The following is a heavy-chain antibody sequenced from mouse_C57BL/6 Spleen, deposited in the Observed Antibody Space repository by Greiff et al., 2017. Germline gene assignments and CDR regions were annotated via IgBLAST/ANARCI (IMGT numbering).Heavy chain of an antibody. CDR1: GYAFTNYL. D-gene: IGHD4-1*01. Sequence: VQLQQSGAELVRPGTSVKVSCKASGYAFTNYLIEWVKQRPGQGLEWIGVINPGSGGTNYNEKFKGKATLTADKSSSTAYMQRSSLTSEDSAVYFCAREGKLPFDYWGQGTTLTVSS. J-gene: IGHJ2*01. CDR3: AREGKLPFDY. CDR2: INPGSGGT. V-gene: IGHV1-54*01.